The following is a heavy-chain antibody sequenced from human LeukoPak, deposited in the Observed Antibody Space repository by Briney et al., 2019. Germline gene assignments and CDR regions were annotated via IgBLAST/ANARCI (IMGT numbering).Heavy chain of an antibody. CDR3: ARDPGGPYCSSTSCFDYYYGMDV. CDR1: GGSISSYY. CDR2: IYYSGST. D-gene: IGHD2-2*01. V-gene: IGHV4-59*01. Sequence: SKTLSLTCTVSGGSISSYYWSWIRQPPGKGLEWIGYIYYSGSTNYNPSLKSRVTISVDTSKNQFSLKLSSVTAADTAVYYCARDPGGPYCSSTSCFDYYYGMDVWGQGTTVTVSS. J-gene: IGHJ6*02.